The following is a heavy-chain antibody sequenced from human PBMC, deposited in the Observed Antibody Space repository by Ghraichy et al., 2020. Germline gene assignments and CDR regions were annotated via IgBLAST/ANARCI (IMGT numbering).Heavy chain of an antibody. CDR3: ARERYSSSRGNWFDP. J-gene: IGHJ5*02. V-gene: IGHV3-21*01. D-gene: IGHD6-13*01. Sequence: GGSLRLSCAASGFTFSSYSMNWVRQAPGKGLEWVSSISSSSSYIYYADSVKGRFTISRDNAKNSLYLQMNSLRAEDTAVYYCARERYSSSRGNWFDPWGQGTLVTVSS. CDR2: ISSSSSYI. CDR1: GFTFSSYS.